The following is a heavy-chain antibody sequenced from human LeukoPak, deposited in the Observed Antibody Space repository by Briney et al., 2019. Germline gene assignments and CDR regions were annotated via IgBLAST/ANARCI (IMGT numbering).Heavy chain of an antibody. Sequence: GGSLRLSCAASGFTFSSYAMSWVRQAPGKGLEWVSAISGSGGSTYYADSVKGRFTISRDNSKNTLYLQMNGLRAEDTAVYYCAKQGIIAVAGNQIEYFQHWGQGTLVTVSS. D-gene: IGHD6-19*01. CDR3: AKQGIIAVAGNQIEYFQH. CDR2: ISGSGGST. V-gene: IGHV3-23*01. J-gene: IGHJ1*01. CDR1: GFTFSSYA.